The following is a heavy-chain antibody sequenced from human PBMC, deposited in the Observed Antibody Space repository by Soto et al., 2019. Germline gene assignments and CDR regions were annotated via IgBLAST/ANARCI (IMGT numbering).Heavy chain of an antibody. V-gene: IGHV4-59*01. J-gene: IGHJ6*02. CDR3: ARQAFYSNYYYGMDV. CDR1: GGTNSSYY. CDR2: IYYSGST. Sequence: SETLSLTCTASGGTNSSYYWSWIRQPPGKGLEWMWYIYYSGSTNYNPSRKTRVTISVDTTKNQFSLKLSAVSAADTAVYYWARQAFYSNYYYGMDVCGQETTVAVSS. D-gene: IGHD4-4*01.